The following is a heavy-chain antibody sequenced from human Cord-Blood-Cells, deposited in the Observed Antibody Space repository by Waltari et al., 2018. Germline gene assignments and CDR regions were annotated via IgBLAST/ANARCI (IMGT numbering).Heavy chain of an antibody. J-gene: IGHJ6*02. Sequence: QVQLQESGPGLVKPSQTLSLTCTVSGGSISSGGYYWSWIRQHPGQGLDWIGYIYYSRGNYSNPSLKSRVTLSLDTSKNQFSMKLSSVTAAETAVYYCATGYSNYYYYSGMDAWGQGTTVTVSS. CDR2: IYYSRGN. CDR3: ATGYSNYYYYSGMDA. V-gene: IGHV4-31*03. CDR1: GGSISSGGYY. D-gene: IGHD4-4*01.